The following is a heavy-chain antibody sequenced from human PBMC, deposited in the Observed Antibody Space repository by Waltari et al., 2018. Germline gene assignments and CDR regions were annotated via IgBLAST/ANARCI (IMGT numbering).Heavy chain of an antibody. CDR3: ATDLLCSGGSCYLT. CDR2: FDPEYGET. J-gene: IGHJ5*02. V-gene: IGHV1-24*01. D-gene: IGHD2-15*01. Sequence: QVQLVQSGAEVKKPGASVKVYCKVSGYTLTELSMHWVRQAPGKGLEWMGGFDPEYGETTYEQKFQGRVTMTEDTSTDTAYMELSSLRSEDTAVYYCATDLLCSGGSCYLTWGQGTLVTVSS. CDR1: GYTLTELS.